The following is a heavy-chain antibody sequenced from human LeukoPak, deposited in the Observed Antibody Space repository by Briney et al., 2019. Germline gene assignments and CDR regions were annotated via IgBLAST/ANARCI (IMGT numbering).Heavy chain of an antibody. J-gene: IGHJ4*02. CDR3: ARRGYDSSGYPNRPNDY. D-gene: IGHD3-22*01. V-gene: IGHV4-34*01. CDR2: INHSGST. Sequence: SETLSLTCAVYGGSFSRYYWSWIRQPPGKGLEWIGEINHSGSTNYNPSLKSRVTISVDASKNQFSLKLSSVTAADTAVYYCARRGYDSSGYPNRPNDYWGQGTLVTVSS. CDR1: GGSFSRYY.